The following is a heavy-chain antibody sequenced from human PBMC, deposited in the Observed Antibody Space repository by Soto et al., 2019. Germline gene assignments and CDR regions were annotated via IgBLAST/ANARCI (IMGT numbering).Heavy chain of an antibody. V-gene: IGHV1-69*01. J-gene: IGHJ6*02. Sequence: QVQLVQSGAEVKKRGSSVKVSCKASGGTFSSYAISWVRQAPGHGLEWMGGLIPIFGTANYAQKSQGRVTITAKESTSTAYMELSSLRAEYTGVYYCARPMGFVELLPGIQPDRNYYYGIDVWGQGTTVTVT. CDR2: LIPIFGTA. D-gene: IGHD3-10*01. CDR1: GGTFSSYA. CDR3: ARPMGFVELLPGIQPDRNYYYGIDV.